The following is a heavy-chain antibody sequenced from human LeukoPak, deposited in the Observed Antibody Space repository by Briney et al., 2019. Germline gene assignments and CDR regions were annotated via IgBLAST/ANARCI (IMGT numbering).Heavy chain of an antibody. CDR3: ARTHCSSTSCYPFFDY. Sequence: VASVKVSCKASGYTFTGYYMYWVRQAPGQGLEWMGWTNPNSGGTNYAQKFQGRVTMTRDTSISTAYMELSRLRSDDTAVYYCARTHCSSTSCYPFFDYWGQGILVTVPS. J-gene: IGHJ4*02. CDR2: TNPNSGGT. V-gene: IGHV1-2*02. CDR1: GYTFTGYY. D-gene: IGHD2-2*01.